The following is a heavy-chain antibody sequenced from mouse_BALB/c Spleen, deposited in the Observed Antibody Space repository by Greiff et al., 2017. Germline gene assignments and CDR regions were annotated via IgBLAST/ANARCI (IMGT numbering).Heavy chain of an antibody. CDR3: NPHYYGRNY. Sequence: VQLQQSGAELVRSGASVKLSCTASGFNIKDYYMHWVKQRPEQGLEWIGWIDPENGDTEYAPKFQGKATMTADTSSNTAYLQLSSLTSEDTAVYYCNPHYYGRNYWGQGTTLTVSS. CDR1: GFNIKDYY. D-gene: IGHD1-1*01. V-gene: IGHV14-4*02. J-gene: IGHJ2*01. CDR2: IDPENGDT.